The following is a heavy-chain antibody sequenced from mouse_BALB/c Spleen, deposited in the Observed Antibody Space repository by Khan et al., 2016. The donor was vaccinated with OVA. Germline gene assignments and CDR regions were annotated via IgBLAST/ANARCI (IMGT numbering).Heavy chain of an antibody. V-gene: IGHV5-6*01. J-gene: IGHJ3*01. CDR2: ISSGGDST. Sequence: EVHLVESGGDLVKPGGSLKLSCAASGFTFSSYSMSWVRQTPDKRLEWVATISSGGDSTYYPDNVKGRFTISRDNAKNTLYLQMSSLKSEDTAMYYCASHLTGSFAYWGQGTLVTVSA. D-gene: IGHD4-1*01. CDR1: GFTFSSYS. CDR3: ASHLTGSFAY.